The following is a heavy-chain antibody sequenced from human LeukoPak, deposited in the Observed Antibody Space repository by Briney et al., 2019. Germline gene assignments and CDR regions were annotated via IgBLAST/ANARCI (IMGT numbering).Heavy chain of an antibody. V-gene: IGHV3-30*18. J-gene: IGHJ4*02. CDR1: GFTFSSYG. CDR2: ISYDGSNK. Sequence: GGSLRLSCAASGFTFSSYGMHWVRQAPGKGLEWVAVISYDGSNKYYADSVKGRFTISRDNSKNTLHLQMNSLRAEDTAVYYCAKDEQWLVSYFDYWGQGTLVTVSS. D-gene: IGHD6-19*01. CDR3: AKDEQWLVSYFDY.